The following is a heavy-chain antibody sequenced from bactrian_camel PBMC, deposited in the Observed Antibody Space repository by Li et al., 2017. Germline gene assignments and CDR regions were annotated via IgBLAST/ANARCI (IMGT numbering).Heavy chain of an antibody. V-gene: IGHV3S31*01. CDR2: INSNGGTT. CDR1: GFTFSSYA. CDR3: AAGRVALSLGGYCTTESDDYNI. J-gene: IGHJ4*01. D-gene: IGHD2*01. Sequence: QLVESGGGLVQPGGSLRLSCAASGFTFSSYAMSWVRQAPGKGLEWVSHINSNGGTTYYAVSVKGRFTISKDNAKNTLYLQMNNLKPEDTAMYYCAAGRVALSLGGYCTTESDDYNIWGQGTQVTVS.